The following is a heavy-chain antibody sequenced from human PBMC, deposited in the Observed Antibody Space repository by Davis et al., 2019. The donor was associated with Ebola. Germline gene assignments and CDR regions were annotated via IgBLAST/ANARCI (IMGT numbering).Heavy chain of an antibody. V-gene: IGHV1-2*06. J-gene: IGHJ6*02. Sequence: ASVKVSCKASGYTFTGYYVHWVRQAPGQGLEWMGRINPSTGVTNYAQTFQGRVTMTTDTSMRTAYMELRGLRSDDTAVYYCARAPRRTEDLVHAMDVWGQGTTVTVSS. CDR3: ARAPRRTEDLVHAMDV. D-gene: IGHD3/OR15-3a*01. CDR2: INPSTGVT. CDR1: GYTFTGYY.